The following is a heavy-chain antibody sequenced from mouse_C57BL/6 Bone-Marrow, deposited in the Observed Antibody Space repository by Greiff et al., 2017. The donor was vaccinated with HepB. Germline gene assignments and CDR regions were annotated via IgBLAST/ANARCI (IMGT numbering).Heavy chain of an antibody. J-gene: IGHJ1*03. CDR3: ASSGYDDEGWYIDV. Sequence: LKESGAELVRPGSSVKLSCTASYFAFMASAMHWVKQRPGHGLEWIGTFTMYSDATEYSENFKGKATLTANTSSSTAYMELNSLTSEDSAVYYCASSGYDDEGWYIDVWGTGTTVTVSS. CDR2: FTMYSDAT. CDR1: YFAFMASA. V-gene: IGHV1-49*01. D-gene: IGHD2-4*01.